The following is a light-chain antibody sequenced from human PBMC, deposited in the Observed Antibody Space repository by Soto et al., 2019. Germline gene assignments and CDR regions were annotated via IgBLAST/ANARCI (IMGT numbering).Light chain of an antibody. V-gene: IGKV3-11*01. Sequence: EIVLTQSPATLSLSPGDRATLSCRASQSVSSYLAWYQQKPGQAPRLLIYDASNRATGIPARFSGSGSGTDFTLTITSLEPEDFAIYYCQQRSNLPSTFDGGTKVEIK. CDR2: DAS. J-gene: IGKJ4*01. CDR3: QQRSNLPST. CDR1: QSVSSY.